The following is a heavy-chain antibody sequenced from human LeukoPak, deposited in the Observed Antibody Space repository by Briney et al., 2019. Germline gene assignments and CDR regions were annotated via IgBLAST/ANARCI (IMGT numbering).Heavy chain of an antibody. V-gene: IGHV4-34*01. Sequence: SETLSLTCAVYGGSFSGYYWSWIRQPPGKGLEWIGEINHSGSTNYNPSLKSRVTISVDTSKNQFSLKLSSVTAAETAVYYCARGREDFWGGYVLPTRWGMDVWGQGTTVTVSS. CDR2: INHSGST. J-gene: IGHJ6*02. CDR3: ARGREDFWGGYVLPTRWGMDV. D-gene: IGHD3-3*01. CDR1: GGSFSGYY.